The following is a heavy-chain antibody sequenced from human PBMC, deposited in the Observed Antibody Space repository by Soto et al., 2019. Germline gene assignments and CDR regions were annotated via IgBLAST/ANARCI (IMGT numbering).Heavy chain of an antibody. CDR1: GFTFSSSW. CDR3: ARGPTGWYGYDY. Sequence: EVQLVESGGGLVQPGGSLRLSCAASGFTFSSSWMHWVRQAPGKGLVWVSRIYSDGSRTNYADPVQGRFTISRDNAKNTLYLQMNSLRAEDTALYYCARGPTGWYGYDYWGQGTLVTVSS. J-gene: IGHJ4*02. D-gene: IGHD6-19*01. CDR2: IYSDGSRT. V-gene: IGHV3-74*01.